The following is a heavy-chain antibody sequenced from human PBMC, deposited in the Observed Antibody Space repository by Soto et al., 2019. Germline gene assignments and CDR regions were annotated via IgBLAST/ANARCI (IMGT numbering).Heavy chain of an antibody. CDR1: GYTFNTYA. J-gene: IGHJ5*02. CDR2: INAGNGNT. Sequence: GASVKVSCKASGYTFNTYAIHWVRQAPGQSLEWMGWINAGNGNTKYSQNFQGRVTITRDTSASTAFMELISLRSEDTAVYYCARDPAGTVFWFDPWGQGTLVTVSS. CDR3: ARDPAGTVFWFDP. V-gene: IGHV1-3*01. D-gene: IGHD6-19*01.